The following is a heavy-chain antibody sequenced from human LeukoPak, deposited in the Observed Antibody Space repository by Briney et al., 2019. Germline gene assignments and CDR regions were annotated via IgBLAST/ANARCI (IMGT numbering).Heavy chain of an antibody. V-gene: IGHV1-18*04. CDR3: ARDCSSTSCPTPAYYYYGMDV. D-gene: IGHD2-2*01. CDR2: ISAYNGNT. Sequence: ASVKVSCKASGYTFTSYGISWVRQAPGQGLEWMGWISAYNGNTNYAQKLQGRATMTTDTSTSTAYMELRSLRSDDTAVYYCARDCSSTSCPTPAYYYYGMDVWGKGTTVTVSS. CDR1: GYTFTSYG. J-gene: IGHJ6*04.